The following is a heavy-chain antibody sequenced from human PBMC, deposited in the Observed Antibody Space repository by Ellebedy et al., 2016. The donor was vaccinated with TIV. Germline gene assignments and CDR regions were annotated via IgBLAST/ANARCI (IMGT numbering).Heavy chain of an antibody. CDR3: ARGLGSGSYYGY. D-gene: IGHD3-10*01. CDR1: VYTFTNYY. Sequence: AASVKVSCKASVYTFTNYYIHRVRQVPGQGLEWMGIINTNGGDTSYPQKFQGRVTMTRDKSTGTVYMELNSLRSEDTAVYYCARGLGSGSYYGYWGQGTLVTVSS. CDR2: INTNGGDT. J-gene: IGHJ4*02. V-gene: IGHV1-46*01.